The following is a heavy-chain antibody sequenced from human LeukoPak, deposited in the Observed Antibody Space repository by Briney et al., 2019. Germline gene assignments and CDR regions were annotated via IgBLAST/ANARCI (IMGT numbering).Heavy chain of an antibody. CDR3: VRDRWPGLGDF. CDR1: GFTVSDNY. CDR2: LYGGGTT. Sequence: GGSLRLSCAASGFTVSDNYMSWVRQAPGKGLEWVSVLYGGGTTYYADPVKGRFTISRDNSKNTLYLQMSSLRAEDTAVYCCVRDRWPGLGDFWGQGTTVTVSS. V-gene: IGHV3-66*01. J-gene: IGHJ6*02. D-gene: IGHD6-19*01.